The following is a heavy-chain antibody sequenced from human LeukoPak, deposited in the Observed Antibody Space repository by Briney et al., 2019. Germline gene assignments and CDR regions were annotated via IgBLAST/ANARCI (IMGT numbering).Heavy chain of an antibody. J-gene: IGHJ4*02. CDR2: IKQDGSET. CDR1: GFTFFNYW. V-gene: IGHV3-7*04. D-gene: IGHD2-2*01. Sequence: PGGSLRLSCAASGFTFFNYWMSWVRQAPGKGLEWVVNIKQDGSETYYVDSVKGRFTISRDNARSSLFLQMTSLRAEDTAIYYCARGGCSSTRCFAGFFDYWGQGTLVTVSS. CDR3: ARGGCSSTRCFAGFFDY.